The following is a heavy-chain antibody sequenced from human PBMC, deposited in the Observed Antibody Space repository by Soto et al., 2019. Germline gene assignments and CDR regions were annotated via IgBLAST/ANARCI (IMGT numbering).Heavy chain of an antibody. CDR2: IYYSGST. D-gene: IGHD2-15*01. J-gene: IGHJ3*02. CDR3: ARQGGSKGIRAFEI. Sequence: QVQLQESGPGLVKPSETLSLTCTVSGGSISSFYWSWIRQPPGKGLVWIGYIYYSGSTNYNPSLKSLVTTPVDTSKNPFSPTLSSVTAADTAVYYCARQGGSKGIRAFEIWGQGTMVTVSS. V-gene: IGHV4-59*08. CDR1: GGSISSFY.